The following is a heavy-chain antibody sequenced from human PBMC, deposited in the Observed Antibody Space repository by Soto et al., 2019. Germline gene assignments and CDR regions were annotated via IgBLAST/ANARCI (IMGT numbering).Heavy chain of an antibody. CDR1: GYTFTSYA. V-gene: IGHV1-3*05. J-gene: IGHJ5*02. CDR2: INAGNGNT. Sequence: QVQLVQSGAEEKKPGASVKVSCKASGYTFTSYAMHWVRQAPGQRLEWMGWINAGNGNTKYSQKFQGRVTITRDTXXSXAXXELSSLRSEDTAVYYCARGKIAEGLRPIEKYWFDPWGQGTLVTVSS. CDR3: ARGKIAEGLRPIEKYWFDP. D-gene: IGHD6-13*01.